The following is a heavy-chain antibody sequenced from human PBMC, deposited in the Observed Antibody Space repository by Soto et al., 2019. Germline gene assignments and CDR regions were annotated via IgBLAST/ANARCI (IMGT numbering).Heavy chain of an antibody. V-gene: IGHV4-34*01. CDR2: INHSGST. CDR1: GGSFSGYY. J-gene: IGHJ6*02. Sequence: SETLSLTYAVYGGSFSGYYWSWIRQPPGKGLEWIGEINHSGSTNYNPSLKSRVTISVDTSKNQFSLKLSSVTAADTAVYYCARVSRLLWFGESAKYYYYGMDVWGQGTTVTVSS. CDR3: ARVSRLLWFGESAKYYYYGMDV. D-gene: IGHD3-10*01.